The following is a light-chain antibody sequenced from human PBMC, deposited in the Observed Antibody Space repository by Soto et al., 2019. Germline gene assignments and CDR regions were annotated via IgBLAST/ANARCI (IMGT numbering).Light chain of an antibody. Sequence: DIHMTQSTSTLSASVGHRVTIVCRASQSISSWLAWYQQKPGKAPKLLIYAASTLQSGVPSRFSGSGSGTDFTLTISSLQPEDFATYFCQQLNSYPITFGQGTRLEIK. V-gene: IGKV1-5*02. J-gene: IGKJ5*01. CDR2: AAS. CDR1: QSISSW. CDR3: QQLNSYPIT.